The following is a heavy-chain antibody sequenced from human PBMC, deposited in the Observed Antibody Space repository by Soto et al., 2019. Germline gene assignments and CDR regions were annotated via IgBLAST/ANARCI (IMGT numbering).Heavy chain of an antibody. CDR3: SIGSWSAETFDV. V-gene: IGHV1-69*02. Sequence: QVHLTQSGAEAKKPGSSVKVTCKAAGGTFNTYTLFWVRQAPGHGLEWMGRIIPMLPVTNSAQKFQGRLTLTAHKSTGTAFMELTSLTSDDTAVYYCSIGSWSAETFDVWGQGTMVTVSS. D-gene: IGHD2-2*01. J-gene: IGHJ3*01. CDR2: IIPMLPVT. CDR1: GGTFNTYT.